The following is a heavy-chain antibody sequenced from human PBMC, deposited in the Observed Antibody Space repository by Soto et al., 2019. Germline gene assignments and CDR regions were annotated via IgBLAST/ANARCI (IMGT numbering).Heavy chain of an antibody. J-gene: IGHJ6*02. V-gene: IGHV1-3*01. CDR3: ARDFVWTRGYFYYYGMDV. D-gene: IGHD1-1*01. CDR2: INAGNGNT. CDR1: GYTFATYA. Sequence: ASVQVSCKASGYTFATYALHWVRQAPGQRLEWMGWINAGNGNTKYSQKFQDRVAISRDTSASTAYMELSSLTSEDTAVYYCARDFVWTRGYFYYYGMDVWGQGTTVTVSS.